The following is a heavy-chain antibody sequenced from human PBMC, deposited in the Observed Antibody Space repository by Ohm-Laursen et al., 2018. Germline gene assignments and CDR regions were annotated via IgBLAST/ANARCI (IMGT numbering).Heavy chain of an antibody. Sequence: GSLRLSCAASGFTFSSYAMSWVRQAPGPGKGLEWVSVIYSGGTTYYADSVKGRFTISRDNSKNTLYLQMNSLRAEDMAVYYCARDRYDFWSGTFDNWGQGTLVTVSS. D-gene: IGHD3/OR15-3a*01. CDR1: GFTFSSYA. CDR3: ARDRYDFWSGTFDN. CDR2: IYSGGTT. J-gene: IGHJ4*02. V-gene: IGHV3-66*01.